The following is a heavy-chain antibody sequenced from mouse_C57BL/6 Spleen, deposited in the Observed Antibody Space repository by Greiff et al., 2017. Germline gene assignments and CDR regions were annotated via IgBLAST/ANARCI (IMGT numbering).Heavy chain of an antibody. CDR3: ARWVPYGSSYVNAMDY. V-gene: IGHV1-64*01. Sequence: VQLQQPGAELVKPGASVKLSCKASGYTFTSYWMHWVKQRPGQGLEWIGMIHPNSGSTNYNEKFKSKATLTVDKSSSTAYMQLSSLTSEDSAVYYCARWVPYGSSYVNAMDYWGQGTSGTVSS. CDR2: IHPNSGST. CDR1: GYTFTSYW. J-gene: IGHJ4*01. D-gene: IGHD1-1*01.